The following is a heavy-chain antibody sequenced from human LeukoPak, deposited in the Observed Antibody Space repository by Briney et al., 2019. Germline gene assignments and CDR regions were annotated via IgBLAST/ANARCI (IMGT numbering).Heavy chain of an antibody. Sequence: SVKVSCKDSGGTFSSYAISWVRQAPGQGLEWMGGIIPIFGTANYAQKFQGRVTITADESTSTAYMELSSLRSEDTAVYYCARFPIVGATTYLDYWGQGTLVTVSS. CDR3: ARFPIVGATTYLDY. D-gene: IGHD1-26*01. J-gene: IGHJ4*02. CDR2: IIPIFGTA. V-gene: IGHV1-69*13. CDR1: GGTFSSYA.